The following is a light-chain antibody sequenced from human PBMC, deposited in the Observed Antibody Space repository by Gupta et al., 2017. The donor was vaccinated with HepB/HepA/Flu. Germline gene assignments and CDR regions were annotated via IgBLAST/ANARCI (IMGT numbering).Light chain of an antibody. CDR1: NSNVGSNT. CDR2: SNY. Sequence: QSFLTQPPSASGPPGQRVTISCSGDNSNVGSNTVDWYQQLPGTAPKLVIYSNYRRASGVPDRVSGSKSGTSVSLAISGLQSEDEADYYCAAWDDSLNGYVFGSGTKVTVL. J-gene: IGLJ1*01. V-gene: IGLV1-44*01. CDR3: AAWDDSLNGYV.